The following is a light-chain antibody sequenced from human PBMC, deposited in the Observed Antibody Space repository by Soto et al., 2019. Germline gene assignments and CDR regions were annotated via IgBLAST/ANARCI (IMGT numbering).Light chain of an antibody. Sequence: QSVLTQPRSVSGSPGQSVTISCTGTSSDVGGYNYVSWYQQHPGKAPKLMIYEVSNRPSGVSNRFSGSKSGNTASLTISGLQAEEEADYYCSSYTSSSTLVFGTGTKVTVL. CDR3: SSYTSSSTLV. CDR1: SSDVGGYNY. V-gene: IGLV2-14*01. J-gene: IGLJ1*01. CDR2: EVS.